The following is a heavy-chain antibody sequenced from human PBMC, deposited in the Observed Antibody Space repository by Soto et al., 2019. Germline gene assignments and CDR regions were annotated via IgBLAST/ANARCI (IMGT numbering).Heavy chain of an antibody. CDR1: GGSISSYY. D-gene: IGHD5-18*01. V-gene: IGHV4-59*08. CDR3: ARHPGGYSYGLFDY. CDR2: IYYSGST. Sequence: QVQLQESGPGLVKPSETLSLTCTVSGGSISSYYWSWIRQPPGKGLEWIGYIYYSGSTNYNPSLKSRVTIXVXTXKNQFSLKLSSVTAADTAVYYCARHPGGYSYGLFDYWGQGTLVTVSS. J-gene: IGHJ4*02.